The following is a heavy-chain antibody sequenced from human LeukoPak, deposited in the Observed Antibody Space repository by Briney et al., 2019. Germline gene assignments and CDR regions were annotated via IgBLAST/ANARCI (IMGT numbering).Heavy chain of an antibody. D-gene: IGHD2-21*02. J-gene: IGHJ3*02. Sequence: ASVKVSFKASGASFNNFGISWVRQAPGQGLEWLGRIIPIIGTPKYAQKFQGRVTITADRSTSTEYLELSRLTSDDTAVYYCANLGVTGTSTAFDIWGQGTLVTVSS. CDR1: GASFNNFG. CDR3: ANLGVTGTSTAFDI. V-gene: IGHV1-69*04. CDR2: IIPIIGTP.